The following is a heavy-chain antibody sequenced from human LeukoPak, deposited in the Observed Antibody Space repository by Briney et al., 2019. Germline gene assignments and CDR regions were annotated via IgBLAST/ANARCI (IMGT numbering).Heavy chain of an antibody. CDR3: STTYYYDSSEGY. V-gene: IGHV3-15*07. Sequence: GGSLRLSCAASGLTFSKAWMNWVRQAPGKGLEWVGRIKSKTDGGTTDYAAPVKGRFTISRDDSKNTLYLQMNSLKTEDTAVYYCSTTYYYDSSEGYWGQGTLVTVSS. D-gene: IGHD3-22*01. CDR1: GLTFSKAW. CDR2: IKSKTDGGTT. J-gene: IGHJ4*02.